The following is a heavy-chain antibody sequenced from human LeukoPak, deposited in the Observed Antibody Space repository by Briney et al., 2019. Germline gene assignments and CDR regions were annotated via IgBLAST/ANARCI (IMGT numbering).Heavy chain of an antibody. J-gene: IGHJ4*02. CDR1: EFSFSTFW. Sequence: GGSLRLSCAASEFSFSTFWMHWVRQAPGKGLVWVSRINGDRSTTNYADSVKGRFTISRDNAKNTLYLQMNSLKAEDTAVYYCVRGNPGNFDYWGQGTLVTVSS. CDR2: INGDRSTT. CDR3: VRGNPGNFDY. V-gene: IGHV3-74*01.